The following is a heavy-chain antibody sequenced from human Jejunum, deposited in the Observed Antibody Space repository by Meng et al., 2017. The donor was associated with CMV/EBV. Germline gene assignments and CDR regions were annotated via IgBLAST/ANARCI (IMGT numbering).Heavy chain of an antibody. CDR2: IYTNGRA. D-gene: IGHD3-22*01. CDR3: ARSGYYYDTTGYSPFDY. V-gene: IGHV4-4*07. J-gene: IGHJ4*02. Sequence: QVPLRGPGQGLLRPSETLSLTCSVSGGSLTNYYWNWIRQTAGKGLEWIGRIYTNGRAIYHPSLVSRVTISEDTSKNQFSLRLTSVTAADTAVYYCARSGYYYDTTGYSPFDYWGQGALVTVSS. CDR1: GGSLTNYY.